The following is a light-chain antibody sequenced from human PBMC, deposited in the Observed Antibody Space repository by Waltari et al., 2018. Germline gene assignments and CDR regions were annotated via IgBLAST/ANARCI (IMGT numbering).Light chain of an antibody. Sequence: VIWMTQSPSLLSASPGDRVTITCRMSQGISTYLAWYQQKPGRAPDLLIYGASILHSGVPSRFSGSGSGTDFTLTISSLQSEDDATYYCQHYYNFPWTFGQGTKVEIK. CDR3: QHYYNFPWT. CDR1: QGISTY. J-gene: IGKJ1*01. V-gene: IGKV1D-8*03. CDR2: GAS.